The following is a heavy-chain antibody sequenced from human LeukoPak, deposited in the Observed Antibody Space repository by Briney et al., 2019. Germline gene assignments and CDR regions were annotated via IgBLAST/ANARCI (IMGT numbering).Heavy chain of an antibody. CDR1: GYSISSGYY. CDR3: ARTGDDSWWELRLDY. J-gene: IGHJ4*02. D-gene: IGHD1-26*01. V-gene: IGHV4-61*01. CDR2: IYYSGST. Sequence: KPSETLSLTCAVSGYSISSGYYWGWIRQPPGKGLEWIGYIYYSGSTNYNPSLKSRVTISVDTSKNQFSLKLSSVTAADTAVYYCARTGDDSWWELRLDYWGQGTLVTVSS.